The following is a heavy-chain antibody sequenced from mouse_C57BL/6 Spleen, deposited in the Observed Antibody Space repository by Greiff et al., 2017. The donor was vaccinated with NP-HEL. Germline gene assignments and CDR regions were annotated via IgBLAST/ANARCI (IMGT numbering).Heavy chain of an antibody. D-gene: IGHD2-3*01. CDR1: GYTFTSYW. CDR3: ARVYDPSYFDY. V-gene: IGHV1-61*01. CDR2: IYPSDSEN. Sequence: QVQLQQPGAELVRPGSSVKLSCKASGYTFTSYWMDWVKQRPGQGLEWIGNIYPSDSENHYNQKFKDKATLTVDKYSSTAYMQLSSLTSEDSAVYYCARVYDPSYFDYWGQGTTLTVSS. J-gene: IGHJ2*01.